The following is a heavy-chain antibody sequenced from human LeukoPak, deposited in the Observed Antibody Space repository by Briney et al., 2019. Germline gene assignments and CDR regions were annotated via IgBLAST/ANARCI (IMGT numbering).Heavy chain of an antibody. CDR2: ITTSGST. J-gene: IGHJ6*02. V-gene: IGHV3-23*01. Sequence: GGSLRLSCAASGLTASHNVNNAMSWVRHAPGKGLEWVSGITTSGSTHYAGSVKGRFTISRENSNNTLYLHMDSLRAEDTAVYYCAKAPVWNYYYGLDVWGQGTTVTVSS. CDR3: AKAPVWNYYYGLDV. CDR1: GLTASHNVNNA. D-gene: IGHD2-21*01.